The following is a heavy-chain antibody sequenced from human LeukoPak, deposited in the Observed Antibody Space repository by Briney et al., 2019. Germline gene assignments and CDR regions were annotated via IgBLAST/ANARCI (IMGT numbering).Heavy chain of an antibody. V-gene: IGHV3-74*01. D-gene: IGHD3-10*01. CDR1: GFTFSNYW. CDR3: ARETLIRGFMPDY. Sequence: PGGSLRRSCAASGFTFSNYWMHWVRQTPGKGLVWVSRVNTDGSATAYADSVKGRFTISRDNAKNTLYLQMNSLRAGDTAVYYCARETLIRGFMPDYWGQGTLVTVSS. J-gene: IGHJ4*02. CDR2: VNTDGSAT.